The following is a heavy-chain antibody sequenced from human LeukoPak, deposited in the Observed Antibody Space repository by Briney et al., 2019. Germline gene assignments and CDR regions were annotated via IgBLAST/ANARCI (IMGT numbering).Heavy chain of an antibody. D-gene: IGHD6-19*01. CDR2: ISGSGGSI. CDR3: AKREYSSGSFHL. V-gene: IGHV3-23*01. CDR1: GFTFSSYA. Sequence: PGGSLRLSCAASGFTFSSYAMSWVRQAPGKGLEWVSAISGSGGSIYYADSVKGRFTISRDNSKNTLYLQMNSLRAEDTAVYYCAKREYSSGSFHLWGRGTLVTVSS. J-gene: IGHJ2*01.